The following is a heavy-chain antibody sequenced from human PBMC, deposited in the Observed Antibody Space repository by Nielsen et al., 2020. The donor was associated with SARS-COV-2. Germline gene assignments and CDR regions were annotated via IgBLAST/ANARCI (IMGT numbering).Heavy chain of an antibody. CDR2: ISSSSSYI. D-gene: IGHD4-17*01. Sequence: ESLKISCAASGFTFSSYSMNWVRQAPGKGLEWVSSISSSSSYIYYADSVKGRFTISRDNAKNSLYLQMNSLRAEDTAVYYCAREGGSTVTTGYGMDVWGQGTTVTVSS. CDR3: AREGGSTVTTGYGMDV. J-gene: IGHJ6*02. V-gene: IGHV3-21*01. CDR1: GFTFSSYS.